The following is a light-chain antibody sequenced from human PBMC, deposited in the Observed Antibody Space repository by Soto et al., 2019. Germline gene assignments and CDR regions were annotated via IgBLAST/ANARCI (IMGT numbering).Light chain of an antibody. CDR3: HQYDNLSQT. J-gene: IGKJ3*01. CDR1: HDIRDH. Sequence: IQMTQSPSSLSASVRDRVTLTCQASHDIRDHLDWYQQKPGKPPKLLIYDASNLQTGVPSRFSGSGSGTDFTFTISSLQPEDIATYFCHQYDNLSQTFGPGTKVDI. V-gene: IGKV1-33*01. CDR2: DAS.